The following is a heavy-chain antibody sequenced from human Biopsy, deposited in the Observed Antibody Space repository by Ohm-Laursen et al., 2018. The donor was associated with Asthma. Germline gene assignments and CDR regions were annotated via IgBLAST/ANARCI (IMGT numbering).Heavy chain of an antibody. D-gene: IGHD3-16*01. V-gene: IGHV4-30-4*01. CDR2: IYYIGST. J-gene: IGHJ4*02. Sequence: SQTLSLTCTVSGGSISGGAYYWSWVRQPPGKGLEWIGYIYYIGSTYYNPSLKSRVAISLDTSKNQFSLKLSSVTAADTAVYFCARRGEVRRYFDYWGQGTPVTVSS. CDR3: ARRGEVRRYFDY. CDR1: GGSISGGAYY.